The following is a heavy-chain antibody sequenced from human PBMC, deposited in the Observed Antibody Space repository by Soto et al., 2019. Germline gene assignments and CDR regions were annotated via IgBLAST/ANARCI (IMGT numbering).Heavy chain of an antibody. V-gene: IGHV1-69*02. Sequence: QVQLVQSGAEVKKPGSSLRVSCKASGDTFNFYTINWVRQAPGLGLEWLGRIIPYLSVSNYAQKFQGRVTITAEKSTNTAHREVRSLSSEDTAMYYCATSFGSGYRAFDYWGQGALVTVSS. D-gene: IGHD3-10*01. CDR3: ATSFGSGYRAFDY. CDR1: GDTFNFYT. CDR2: IIPYLSVS. J-gene: IGHJ4*02.